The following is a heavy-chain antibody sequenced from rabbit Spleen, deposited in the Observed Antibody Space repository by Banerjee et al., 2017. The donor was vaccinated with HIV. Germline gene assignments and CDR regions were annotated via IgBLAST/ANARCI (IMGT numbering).Heavy chain of an antibody. CDR3: ARDRANIGGDYGPYYFDL. CDR2: INASTGKP. CDR1: GFSFSDRDV. V-gene: IGHV1S45*01. D-gene: IGHD2-1*01. J-gene: IGHJ4*01. Sequence: QEQLVESGGGLVQPEGSLTLTCKASGFSFSDRDVMCWVRQAPGKGLQWIACINASTGKPVYATWASGRFTISRTSSTTVTLHMTSLTAADRATYFCARDRANIGGDYGPYYFDLWGPGTLVTVS.